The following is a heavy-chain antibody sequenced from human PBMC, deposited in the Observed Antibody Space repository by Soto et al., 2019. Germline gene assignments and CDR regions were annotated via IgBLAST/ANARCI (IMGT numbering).Heavy chain of an antibody. CDR1: GFTFSKYA. J-gene: IGHJ4*01. CDR3: VKGNQLLRYYFEF. CDR2: ITSDGDST. Sequence: AGGSLRLSCSVSGFTFSKYAMHWVRQAPGKGLEYVSGITSDGDSTWHADSVKDRFTISRDNSKNTPFLQMSSLRVEDTAIYFCVKGNQLLRYYFEFWGPGTLVTVSS. V-gene: IGHV3-64D*06. D-gene: IGHD2-15*01.